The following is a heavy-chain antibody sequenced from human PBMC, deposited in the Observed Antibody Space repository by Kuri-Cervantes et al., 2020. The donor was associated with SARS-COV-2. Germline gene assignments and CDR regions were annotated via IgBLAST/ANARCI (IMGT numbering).Heavy chain of an antibody. V-gene: IGHV3-7*01. CDR3: SSDLGASILVTTRFDY. Sequence: GESLQVSCTASGFTFSGYWMNWVRPAPGKGLGWVVNIKQDGSGKYYVDYVKGRITITRDNARTSLYLQMNSLRAEDTAEYYTSSDLGASILVTTRFDYWGQGTLVTVSS. CDR1: GFTFSGYW. J-gene: IGHJ4*02. CDR2: IKQDGSGK. D-gene: IGHD2-21*02.